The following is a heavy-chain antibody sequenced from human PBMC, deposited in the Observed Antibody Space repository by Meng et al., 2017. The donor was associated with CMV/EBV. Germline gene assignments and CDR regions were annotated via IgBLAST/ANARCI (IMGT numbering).Heavy chain of an antibody. Sequence: SETLSLTCAVYGGSFSGYYWSWIRQPPGKGLEWIGEINHSGSTNYNPSLKSRVTISVDTSKNQFSLKLSSVTAADTAVYYCARGLGRKPHYYYYYGMDDWGQGTTVTVSS. CDR3: ARGLGRKPHYYYYYGMDD. J-gene: IGHJ6*02. CDR2: INHSGST. CDR1: GGSFSGYY. V-gene: IGHV4-34*01. D-gene: IGHD1-14*01.